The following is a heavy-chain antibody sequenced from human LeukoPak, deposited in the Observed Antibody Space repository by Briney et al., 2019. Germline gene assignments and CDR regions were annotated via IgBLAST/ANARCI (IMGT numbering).Heavy chain of an antibody. D-gene: IGHD5-24*01. V-gene: IGHV4-39*01. Sequence: PSETLSLTCTVSGGSISSSSYYWGWIRQPPGKGLEWIGSIYYSGSTYYNPSLKSRVTISVDTSKNQFSLKLSSVTAADTAVYYCARQRRDGYNLFVDYWGQGTLVTVSS. J-gene: IGHJ4*02. CDR3: ARQRRDGYNLFVDY. CDR1: GGSISSSSYY. CDR2: IYYSGST.